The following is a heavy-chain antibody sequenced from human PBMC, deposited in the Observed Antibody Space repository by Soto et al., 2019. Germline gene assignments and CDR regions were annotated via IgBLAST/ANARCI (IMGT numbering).Heavy chain of an antibody. CDR2: IYPGDSDT. J-gene: IGHJ4*02. D-gene: IGHD2-2*02. CDR1: GYSFISDW. V-gene: IGHV5-51*01. CDR3: ARLGGWGHCSNTRCYTFDY. Sequence: GEPLKISCEGSGYSFISDWSGWVRQMPGKGLEWMGIIYPGDSDTRYSPSFQGQVTISADKSISTAYLQWSSLKASDTAMYYCARLGGWGHCSNTRCYTFDYWGQGTPVTVSS.